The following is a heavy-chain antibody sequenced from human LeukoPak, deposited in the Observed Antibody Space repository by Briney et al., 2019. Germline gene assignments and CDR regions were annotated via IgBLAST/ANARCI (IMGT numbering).Heavy chain of an antibody. J-gene: IGHJ4*02. CDR3: VRDRGTYRPIDY. V-gene: IGHV3-21*04. CDR2: ISYTGTYI. D-gene: IGHD1-26*01. CDR1: AFSLNAYN. Sequence: GGSLRLSCAASAFSLNAYNMNWVRQAPGKGLEWVSSISYTGTYIYYADSVKGRFTISRDNAQSSLYLQMNSLRAEDTAIYYCVRDRGTYRPIDYWGQGTLVTVSS.